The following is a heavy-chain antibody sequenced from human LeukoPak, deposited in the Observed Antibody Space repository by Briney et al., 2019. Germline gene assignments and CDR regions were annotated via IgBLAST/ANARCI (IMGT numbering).Heavy chain of an antibody. V-gene: IGHV3-23*01. Sequence: PGGSLRLSCAGYGFTFNSYAMSWVRQTPGKGLEWVSGISGSGGSTYYADSVTGRFTISRDNSKNTLYLQMDSLRAEDTAVYYCAKGITMIVVVTEYFQHWGQGTLVTVSS. CDR2: ISGSGGST. J-gene: IGHJ1*01. CDR1: GFTFNSYA. D-gene: IGHD3-22*01. CDR3: AKGITMIVVVTEYFQH.